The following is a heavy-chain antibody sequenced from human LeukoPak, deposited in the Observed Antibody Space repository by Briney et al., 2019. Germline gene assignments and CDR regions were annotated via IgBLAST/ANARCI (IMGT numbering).Heavy chain of an antibody. D-gene: IGHD3-22*01. J-gene: IGHJ3*02. Sequence: GGSLRLSCAASGFTFSSYSMNWVRQAPGKGLEWVSSISSSSSYIYYADSVKGRFTISRDNAKNSLYLQMNSLRAEDTAVYYCARGEPDSSGTRDAFDIWGQGTTVTVSS. CDR3: ARGEPDSSGTRDAFDI. V-gene: IGHV3-21*01. CDR1: GFTFSSYS. CDR2: ISSSSSYI.